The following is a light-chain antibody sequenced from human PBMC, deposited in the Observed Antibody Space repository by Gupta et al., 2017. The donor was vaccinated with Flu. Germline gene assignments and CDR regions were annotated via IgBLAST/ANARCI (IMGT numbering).Light chain of an antibody. CDR2: EVS. J-gene: IGLJ3*02. CDR1: NSGSDT. V-gene: IGLV3-21*02. Sequence: GQTASIACGGNNSGSDTVHWYQQRPGQAPVLVLFEVSFRPSGITDRFSGSNSGNTATLTIPRLQAEDEAYYYWHVWANTNNHVLFGGGTMLTVL. CDR3: HVWANTNNHVL.